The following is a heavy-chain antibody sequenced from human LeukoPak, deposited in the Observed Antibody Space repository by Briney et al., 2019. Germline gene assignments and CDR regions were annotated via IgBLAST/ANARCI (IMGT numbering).Heavy chain of an antibody. V-gene: IGHV1-8*01. CDR1: GYTFTGYD. Sequence: ASVKVSCKASGYTFTGYDINWVRQATGQGLEWMGWMNPNSANTGYAQKFQGRVTMTRDTSISTAYMELSSLTSEDTAVYYCARGPSYGSGSYNIYGIDYWGQGTLVTVSS. D-gene: IGHD3-10*01. CDR3: ARGPSYGSGSYNIYGIDY. CDR2: MNPNSANT. J-gene: IGHJ4*02.